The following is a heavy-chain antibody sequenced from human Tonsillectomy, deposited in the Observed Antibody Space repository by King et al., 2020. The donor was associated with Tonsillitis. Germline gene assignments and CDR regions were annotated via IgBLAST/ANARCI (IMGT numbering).Heavy chain of an antibody. J-gene: IGHJ4*02. D-gene: IGHD6-19*01. CDR3: STTYAPCVAVAGVDY. CDR1: GFTFSNAW. V-gene: IGHV3-15*01. Sequence: VQLVESGGGLVKPGGSLRLSCAASGFTFSNAWMSWVRQAPGKGLEWVGRIKSKTDGGTTDYAAPVKGRFTISRDDSKDTLYLQMNRLKIEDTAAYYCSTTYAPCVAVAGVDYWRQGTLVTVSS. CDR2: IKSKTDGGTT.